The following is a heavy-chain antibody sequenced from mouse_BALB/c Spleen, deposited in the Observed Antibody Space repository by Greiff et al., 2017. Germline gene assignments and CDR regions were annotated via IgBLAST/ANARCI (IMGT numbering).Heavy chain of an antibody. CDR2: IDPSDSYT. CDR3: ATGGYRTPFAY. J-gene: IGHJ3*01. CDR1: GYTFTSYW. V-gene: IGHV1-69*02. D-gene: IGHD2-14*01. Sequence: QVQLQQPGAELVKPGASVKLSCKASGYTFTSYWMHWVKQRPGQGLEWIGEIDPSDSYTNYNQKFKGKATLTVDKSSSTAYMQLSSLTSEDSAVYYCATGGYRTPFAYWGQGTLVTVSA.